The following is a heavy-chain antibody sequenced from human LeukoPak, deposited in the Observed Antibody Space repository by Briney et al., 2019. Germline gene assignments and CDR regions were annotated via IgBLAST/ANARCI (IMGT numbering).Heavy chain of an antibody. CDR1: GYTFTSYN. CDR3: ARGLWGRVVPAAISFYYYYYMDV. D-gene: IGHD2-2*01. Sequence: ASVKVSCKASGYTFTSYNINLVRQATAQGLEWMGWINTNSGNTAYSQKFQGRVTMTRNTSISTTYMELSSLRSEDTAVYYCARGLWGRVVPAAISFYYYYYMDVWGKGTTVTISS. V-gene: IGHV1-8*01. J-gene: IGHJ6*03. CDR2: INTNSGNT.